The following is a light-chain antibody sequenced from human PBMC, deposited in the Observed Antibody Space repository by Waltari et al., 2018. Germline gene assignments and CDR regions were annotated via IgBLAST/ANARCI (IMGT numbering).Light chain of an antibody. CDR1: QSVLYNSNDKNY. Sequence: DIVMTQSPDSLAVSLGDRATISCRSSQSVLYNSNDKNYLAWYQQKPGQPPTLLIYWASTRESGVPDRFSGSGSGTDFTLTISNLQAEDVAVYYCQQYYRSRTFGQGTKVEIK. V-gene: IGKV4-1*01. J-gene: IGKJ1*01. CDR2: WAS. CDR3: QQYYRSRT.